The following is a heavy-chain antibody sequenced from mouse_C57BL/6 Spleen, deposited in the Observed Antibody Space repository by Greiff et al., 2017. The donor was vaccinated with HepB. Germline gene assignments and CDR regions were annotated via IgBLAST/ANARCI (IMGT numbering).Heavy chain of an antibody. CDR2: IDPSDSET. V-gene: IGHV1-52*01. CDR3: ARIMSNWDVSY. D-gene: IGHD4-1*02. J-gene: IGHJ2*01. CDR1: GYTFTSYW. Sequence: QVQLKQPGAELVRPGSSVKLSCKASGYTFTSYWMHWVKQRPIQGLEWIGNIDPSDSETHYNQKFKDKATLTVDKSSSTAYMQLSSLTSEDSAVYYCARIMSNWDVSYWGQGTTLTVSS.